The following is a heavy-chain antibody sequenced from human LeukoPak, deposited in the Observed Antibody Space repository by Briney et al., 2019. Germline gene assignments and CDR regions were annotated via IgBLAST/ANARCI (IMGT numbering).Heavy chain of an antibody. V-gene: IGHV3-23*01. CDR3: AKSKTPTLYSSPSRNYFDY. D-gene: IGHD6-6*01. CDR2: ISGSGGST. Sequence: GGSLRLSCAASGFTVSSNYMSWVRQAPRKGLEWGSAISGSGGSTYYADSVKGRFTISRDNSKNTLYLQMNSLRAKDTAVYYSAKSKTPTLYSSPSRNYFDYWGQGTLVTVSS. CDR1: GFTVSSNY. J-gene: IGHJ4*02.